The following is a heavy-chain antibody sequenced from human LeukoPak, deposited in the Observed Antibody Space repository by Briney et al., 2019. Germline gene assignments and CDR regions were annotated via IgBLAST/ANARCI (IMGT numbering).Heavy chain of an antibody. CDR3: ARVRVTTSLYYYYGFDV. CDR2: IDPSDSYI. V-gene: IGHV5-10-1*01. CDR1: GYSFTNYW. D-gene: IGHD4-17*01. Sequence: GESLQISCKGSGYSFTNYWISWVRQMPGKGLEWMGRIDPSDSYINYSPSFQGHVTISADKSISTAYLQWSSLKASDTAIYYCARVRVTTSLYYYYGFDVWGQGTTVTVSS. J-gene: IGHJ6*02.